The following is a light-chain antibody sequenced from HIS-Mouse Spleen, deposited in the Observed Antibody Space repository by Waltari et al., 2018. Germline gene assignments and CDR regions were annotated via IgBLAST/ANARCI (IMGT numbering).Light chain of an antibody. J-gene: IGLJ2*01. CDR1: NIGSKS. Sequence: SYVLSQPPAASVAPGTTARITRGGNNIGSKSGHWYQQKPGQAPVLVVYDDSDRPSGIPERFSGSNSGNTATLTISRVEAGDEADYYCQVWDSSSDHVVFGGGTKLTVL. CDR2: DDS. CDR3: QVWDSSSDHVV. V-gene: IGLV3-21*03.